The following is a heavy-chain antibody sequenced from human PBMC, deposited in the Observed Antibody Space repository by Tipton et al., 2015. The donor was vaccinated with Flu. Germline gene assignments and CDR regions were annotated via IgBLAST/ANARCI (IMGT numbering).Heavy chain of an antibody. CDR2: IYYSGST. J-gene: IGHJ5*02. CDR1: GGSISSYY. D-gene: IGHD3-10*01. Sequence: TLSLTCTVSGGSISSYYWSWIRQPPGKGLEWIGYIYYSGSTNYNPSLKSRVTISVDTSKNQFSLKLSSVTAADTAVYYCARDPFGEKDWFDPWGQGTLVTVSS. V-gene: IGHV4-59*12. CDR3: ARDPFGEKDWFDP.